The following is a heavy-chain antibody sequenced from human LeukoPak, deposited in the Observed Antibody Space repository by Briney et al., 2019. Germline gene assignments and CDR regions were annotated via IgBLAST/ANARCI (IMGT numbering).Heavy chain of an antibody. Sequence: SVKVSCKASGGTFSSYAISWVRQAPGQGLEWMGGIIPIFGTANYAQKFQSRVTITADESTSTAYMELSSLRSEDTAVYYCARVTAAIREYYYYMDVWGKGTTVTVSS. V-gene: IGHV1-69*13. CDR1: GGTFSSYA. D-gene: IGHD2-2*02. J-gene: IGHJ6*03. CDR2: IIPIFGTA. CDR3: ARVTAAIREYYYYMDV.